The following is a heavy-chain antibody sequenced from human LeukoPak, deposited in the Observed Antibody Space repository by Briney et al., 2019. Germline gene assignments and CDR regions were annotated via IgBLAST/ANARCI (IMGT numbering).Heavy chain of an antibody. D-gene: IGHD2-15*01. CDR3: ASAAQTLGYCSGGSCYSSRPFDY. V-gene: IGHV4-39*01. CDR2: IYYSGST. J-gene: IGHJ4*02. CDR1: GGSISSSSYY. Sequence: SETLSLTCTVSGGSISSSSYYWGWIRQPPGKGLEWIGSIYYSGSTYYNPSLKSRVTISVDRSKNQFSRKLCSVTAADTAVYYCASAAQTLGYCSGGSCYSSRPFDYWGQGTLVTVSS.